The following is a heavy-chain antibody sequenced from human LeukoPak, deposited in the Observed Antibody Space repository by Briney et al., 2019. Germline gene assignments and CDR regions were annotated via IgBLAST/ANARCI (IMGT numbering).Heavy chain of an antibody. CDR1: GGTFSSYA. Sequence: SVRVPCKASGGTFSSYAISWVRQAPGQGLEWMGGIIPIFGTANYAQKFQGRDTITADKSTSTAYMELSSLRSEDTAVYYCARPSSITGSHAFDIWGQGTMVTVSS. J-gene: IGHJ3*02. V-gene: IGHV1-69*06. D-gene: IGHD6-13*01. CDR3: ARPSSITGSHAFDI. CDR2: IIPIFGTA.